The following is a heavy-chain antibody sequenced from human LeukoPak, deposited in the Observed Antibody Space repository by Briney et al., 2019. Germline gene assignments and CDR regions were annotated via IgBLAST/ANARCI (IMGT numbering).Heavy chain of an antibody. J-gene: IGHJ6*03. CDR3: ARLADIVATTYYYYYMDV. CDR1: GYSFTSYW. CDR2: IYPGDSDT. V-gene: IGHV5-51*01. D-gene: IGHD5-12*01. Sequence: GESLKISCKGSGYSFTSYWIGWVRQMPGKGLEWMGIIYPGDSDTRYSPSFLGQVTISADKSISTAYLQWSGLKASDTAMYYCARLADIVATTYYYYYMDVWGKGTTVTVSS.